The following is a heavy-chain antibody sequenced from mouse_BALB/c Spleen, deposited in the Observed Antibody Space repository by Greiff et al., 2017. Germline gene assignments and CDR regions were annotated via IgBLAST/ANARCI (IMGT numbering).Heavy chain of an antibody. CDR1: GFTFSSYG. V-gene: IGHV5-6*01. CDR3: ARHPVRGYLDY. CDR2: ISSGGSYT. J-gene: IGHJ2*01. Sequence: EVHLVESGGDLVKPGGSLKLSCAASGFTFSSYGMSWVRQTPDKRLEWVATISSGGSYTYYPDSVKGRFTISRDNAKNTLYLQMSSLKSEDTAMYYCARHPVRGYLDYWGQGTTLTVSS.